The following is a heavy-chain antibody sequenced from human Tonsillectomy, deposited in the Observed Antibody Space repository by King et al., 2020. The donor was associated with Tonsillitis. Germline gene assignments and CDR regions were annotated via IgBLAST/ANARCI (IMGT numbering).Heavy chain of an antibody. CDR1: GGSLSGYY. CDR3: ARGENIQGEWVET. J-gene: IGHJ1*01. CDR2: INHSGST. V-gene: IGHV4-34*01. Sequence: HVQLQQWGAGLLKPSETLSLTCAVYGGSLSGYYWNWIRQPPGKGLEWIGEINHSGSTNYNPSLKSRVTISVDTSKNHFSLKLNSVTAADTAVYYCARGENIQGEWVETGGQGTLVTVSS. D-gene: IGHD3-16*01.